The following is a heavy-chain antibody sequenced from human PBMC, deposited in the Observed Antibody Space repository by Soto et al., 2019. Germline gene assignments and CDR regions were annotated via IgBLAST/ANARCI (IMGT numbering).Heavy chain of an antibody. V-gene: IGHV5-51*01. CDR1: GYSFTSYW. J-gene: IGHJ6*02. D-gene: IGHD5-12*01. CDR2: IYPGDSDT. CDR3: ARHRGYFGYDPNYYYYGIDV. Sequence: GESLKISCKGSGYSFTSYWIGWVRQMPGKGLEWMGIIYPGDSDTRYSPSFQGQVTISADKSISTAYLQWSSLKASDTAMYYCARHRGYFGYDPNYYYYGIDVRAQRTTDTGSS.